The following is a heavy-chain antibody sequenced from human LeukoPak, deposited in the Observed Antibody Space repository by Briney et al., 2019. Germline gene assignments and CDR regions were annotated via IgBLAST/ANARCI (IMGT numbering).Heavy chain of an antibody. D-gene: IGHD2-2*01. Sequence: ASVKVSCKASGYTFTSYGISWVRQAPGQGLEWMGWISAYNGNTNYAQKLQGRVTMTTDTSTSTAYMELRSLRSDDTAVYYCARGCSSTSCYWNYYYYGMDVWGKGTTVTVFS. CDR1: GYTFTSYG. CDR3: ARGCSSTSCYWNYYYYGMDV. V-gene: IGHV1-18*04. J-gene: IGHJ6*04. CDR2: ISAYNGNT.